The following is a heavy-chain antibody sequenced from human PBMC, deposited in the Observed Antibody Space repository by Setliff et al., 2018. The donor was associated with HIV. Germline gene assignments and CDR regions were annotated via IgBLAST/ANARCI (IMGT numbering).Heavy chain of an antibody. CDR2: IWPSGTS. CDR1: RSYISGSYY. J-gene: IGHJ6*02. Sequence: SETLSLTCAVSRSYISGSYYWAWIRQPPGKGLEWIGNIYPSGSIWPSGTSNYNPSLKGRVTISLDMSQNQFSLKVNSVTAADTAIYYCARGGPAVAYAVDVWGQGTTVTVSS. CDR3: ARGGPAVAYAVDV. D-gene: IGHD5-12*01. V-gene: IGHV4-38-2*01.